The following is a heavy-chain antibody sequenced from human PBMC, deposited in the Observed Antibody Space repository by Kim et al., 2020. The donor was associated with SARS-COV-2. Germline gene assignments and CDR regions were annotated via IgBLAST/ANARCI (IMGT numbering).Heavy chain of an antibody. Sequence: GRFTISRDSSKNTLYLQMNSLRPEDTAVYFCAKDNSFFMFTFGGDSGGMDVWGQGTTVTVSS. D-gene: IGHD3-16*01. J-gene: IGHJ6*02. V-gene: IGHV3-30*02. CDR3: AKDNSFFMFTFGGDSGGMDV.